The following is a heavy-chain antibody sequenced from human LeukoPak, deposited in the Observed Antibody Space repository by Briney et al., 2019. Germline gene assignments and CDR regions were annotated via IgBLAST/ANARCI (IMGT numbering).Heavy chain of an antibody. CDR1: GFTFSTYN. Sequence: NTGGPLRLSCAASGFTFSTYNMNWVRQARGGGLEWVSFISGGSTYMYYADSVKGRFTISRDNAKNSLYLQMNSLRPDDTAVYYCARDLASGDYWAQGTLVTVSS. CDR3: ARDLASGDY. J-gene: IGHJ4*02. CDR2: ISGGSTYM. D-gene: IGHD3-16*01. V-gene: IGHV3-21*01.